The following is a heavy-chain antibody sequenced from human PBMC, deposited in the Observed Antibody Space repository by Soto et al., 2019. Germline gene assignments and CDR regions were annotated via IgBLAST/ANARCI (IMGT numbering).Heavy chain of an antibody. J-gene: IGHJ6*02. CDR2: VSGRGGST. Sequence: VQLLESGGGLVQPGGSLRLACTASGFTFNHYAMSCVRQAPGKGLEWVSAVSGRGGSTKYADSVKGRFIISRDNSNSTLYLQMDSLRGEDTAVYYCAKDSTVTTSLYFYYYGFDVWGQGTTVTVSS. D-gene: IGHD4-17*01. CDR3: AKDSTVTTSLYFYYYGFDV. V-gene: IGHV3-23*01. CDR1: GFTFNHYA.